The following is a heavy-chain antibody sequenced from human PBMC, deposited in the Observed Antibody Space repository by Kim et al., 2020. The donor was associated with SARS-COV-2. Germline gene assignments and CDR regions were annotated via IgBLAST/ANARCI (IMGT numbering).Heavy chain of an antibody. CDR2: IKSKTDGGTT. CDR3: TTDTAREVVWLGSYYYYYGMDV. CDR1: GFTFSNAW. J-gene: IGHJ6*02. Sequence: GGSLRLSCAASGFTFSNAWMSWVRQAPGKGLEWVGRIKSKTDGGTTDYAAPVKGRFTISRDGSKNTLYLQMNSLKTEDTAVYYCTTDTAREVVWLGSYYYYYGMDVWGQGTTVTVSS. V-gene: IGHV3-15*01. D-gene: IGHD3-10*01.